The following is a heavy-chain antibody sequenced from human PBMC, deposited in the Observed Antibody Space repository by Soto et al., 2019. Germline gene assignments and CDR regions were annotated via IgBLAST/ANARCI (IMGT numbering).Heavy chain of an antibody. D-gene: IGHD3-22*01. V-gene: IGHV4-31*03. CDR3: ARRYYYDSSGYSPDYFDY. CDR2: IYYSGST. J-gene: IGHJ4*02. Sequence: SETLSLTCTVSGGSISSGGYYWSWIRQHPGKGLEWIGYIYYSGSTYYNPSLKSRVTISVDTSKNQFSLKLSSVTAADTAVYYCARRYYYDSSGYSPDYFDYWGLGTLLTVSS. CDR1: GGSISSGGYY.